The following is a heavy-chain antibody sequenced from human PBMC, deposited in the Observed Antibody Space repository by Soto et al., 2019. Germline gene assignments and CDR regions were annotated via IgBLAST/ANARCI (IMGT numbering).Heavy chain of an antibody. J-gene: IGHJ4*02. CDR2: IIPIFGTA. V-gene: IGHV1-69*13. Sequence: SVKVSCKASGGTFSSYAISWVRQAPGQGLEWMGGIIPIFGTANYAQKFQGRATITADESTSTAYMELSSLRSEDTAVYYCAGIAASSRAFDYWGQGTLVTVST. D-gene: IGHD6-13*01. CDR1: GGTFSSYA. CDR3: AGIAASSRAFDY.